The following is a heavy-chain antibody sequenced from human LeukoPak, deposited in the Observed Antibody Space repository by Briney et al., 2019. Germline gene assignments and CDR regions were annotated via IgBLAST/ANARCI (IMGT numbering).Heavy chain of an antibody. J-gene: IGHJ4*02. CDR2: IYSGGST. D-gene: IGHD3-22*01. V-gene: IGHV3-66*01. CDR1: GFTVSSNY. CDR3: ARDRGYSSFDY. Sequence: PGGSLRLSCAASGFTVSSNYMSWVRQAPGKGLEWVSVIYSGGSTYYADSVKGRFTISGDNSKNTLYLQMNSLRAEDTAVYYCARDRGYSSFDYWGQGTLVTVSS.